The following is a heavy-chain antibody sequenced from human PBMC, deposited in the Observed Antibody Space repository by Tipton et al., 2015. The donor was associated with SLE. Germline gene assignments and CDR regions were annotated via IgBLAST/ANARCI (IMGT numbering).Heavy chain of an antibody. CDR1: GVIFPTSG. V-gene: IGHV3-33*01. D-gene: IGHD3-16*01. CDR3: ARRINLDY. J-gene: IGHJ4*02. CDR2: IWSDGTKQ. Sequence: SGVIFPTSGMHWVRQAPGKGLDWVAMIWSDGTKQFYAESVKGRFTISRDNSKNTLYLQMNSLRAEDTAVYYCARRINLDYWGQGTLVTVSS.